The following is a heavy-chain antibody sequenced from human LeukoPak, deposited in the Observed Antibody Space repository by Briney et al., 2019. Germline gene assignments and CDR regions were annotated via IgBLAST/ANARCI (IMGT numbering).Heavy chain of an antibody. CDR1: GFTLSSYW. Sequence: PGGSLRLSCAASGFTLSSYWMHWVCQAPGKGLVWVSLINSDGSTTSYADSVKGRFAISRDNAKNTLYLQMNSLRAEDTAVYYCARGVFGGNTNWFDPWGQGTLVTVSS. CDR3: ARGVFGGNTNWFDP. V-gene: IGHV3-74*01. CDR2: INSDGSTT. J-gene: IGHJ5*02. D-gene: IGHD4-23*01.